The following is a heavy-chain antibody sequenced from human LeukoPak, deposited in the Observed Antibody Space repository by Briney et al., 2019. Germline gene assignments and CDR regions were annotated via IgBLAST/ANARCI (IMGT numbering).Heavy chain of an antibody. CDR2: INHSGST. D-gene: IGHD5-24*01. J-gene: IGHJ4*02. Sequence: PSETLSLTCAVYGGSFSGYYWSWIRQPPGKGLEWIGEINHSGSTNYNPSLKSRVTISVDTSKNQFSLKLSSVTAADTAVYYCASGDGYNWFDYWGQGTLVTVSS. CDR3: ASGDGYNWFDY. V-gene: IGHV4-34*01. CDR1: GGSFSGYY.